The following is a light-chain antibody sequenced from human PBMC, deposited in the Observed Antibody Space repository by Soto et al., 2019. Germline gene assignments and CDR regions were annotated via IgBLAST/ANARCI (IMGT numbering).Light chain of an antibody. CDR2: AAS. CDR3: QQSYSIVWT. V-gene: IGKV1-39*01. CDR1: QSINSY. J-gene: IGKJ1*01. Sequence: DIQVTQSPSSLSASVGDRVTITCRASQSINSYLSWYQQKPGKAPTLLIYAASTLQSGVPSRFSGSGSGTDFTLTIRGLQPEDFATYFCQQSYSIVWTFGQGTKV.